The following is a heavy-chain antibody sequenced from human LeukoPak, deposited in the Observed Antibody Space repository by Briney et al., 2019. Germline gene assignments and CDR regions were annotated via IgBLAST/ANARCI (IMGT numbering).Heavy chain of an antibody. CDR2: ISSGSHYI. J-gene: IGHJ6*02. Sequence: GGSLRLSCVASGFTFSSYTMNWVRQAPGRGLEWASSISSGSHYIDYADSVRGRFTISRDNAENSLYLQMNSLRAEDTALYYCAKDGLYGDYGGMDVWGQGTTVTVSS. V-gene: IGHV3-21*04. CDR1: GFTFSSYT. D-gene: IGHD4-17*01. CDR3: AKDGLYGDYGGMDV.